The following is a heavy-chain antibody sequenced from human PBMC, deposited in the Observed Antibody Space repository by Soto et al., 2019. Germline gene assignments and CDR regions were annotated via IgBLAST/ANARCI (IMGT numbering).Heavy chain of an antibody. D-gene: IGHD3-22*01. CDR3: ARRRLGYDSSGYYLHHDNNWFDP. CDR1: GYSFTSYW. Sequence: PGESLKISCKGSGYSFTSYWIGWVRQMPGKGLEWMGIIYPGDSDTRYSPSFQGQVTISADKPISTAYLQWSSLKASDTAMYYCARRRLGYDSSGYYLHHDNNWFDPWGQGTLVTVSS. J-gene: IGHJ5*02. V-gene: IGHV5-51*01. CDR2: IYPGDSDT.